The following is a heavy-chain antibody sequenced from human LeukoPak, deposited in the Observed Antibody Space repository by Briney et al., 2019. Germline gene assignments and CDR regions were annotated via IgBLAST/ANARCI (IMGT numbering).Heavy chain of an antibody. CDR2: IYYSGST. V-gene: IGHV4-39*07. J-gene: IGHJ6*02. Sequence: PSETLSLTCTVSGGSISSSSYYWGWIRQPPGKGLEWIGSIYYSGSTYYNPSLKSRVTISVDTSKNQFSLKLSSVTAADTAVYYCARAVGSGWYRMVGGYGMDVWGQGTTVTVSS. CDR1: GGSISSSSYY. D-gene: IGHD6-19*01. CDR3: ARAVGSGWYRMVGGYGMDV.